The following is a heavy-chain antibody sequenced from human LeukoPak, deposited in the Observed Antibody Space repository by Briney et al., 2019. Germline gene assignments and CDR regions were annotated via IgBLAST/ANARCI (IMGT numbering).Heavy chain of an antibody. CDR2: IYSSGST. CDR3: ARGAAATY. V-gene: IGHV4-61*08. D-gene: IGHD6-13*01. CDR1: GGSISSSGYY. Sequence: NPSETLSLTCTVSGGSISSSGYYWGWIRQPPGKGLEWIGYIYSSGSTNYNPSLKSRVTISVDTSKNQFSLKLSSVTAADTAVYYCARGAAATYWGQGTLVTVSS. J-gene: IGHJ4*02.